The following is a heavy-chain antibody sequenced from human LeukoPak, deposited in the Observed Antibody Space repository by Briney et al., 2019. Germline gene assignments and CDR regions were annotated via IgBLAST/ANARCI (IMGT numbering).Heavy chain of an antibody. CDR2: IINNGGST. Sequence: GGSLRLSCSASGFTFSSYAMHWVRQAPGKGLEYVSAIINNGGSTYYADSVKGRFTISRDNSKNTLYLQMSSLRAEDTAVYYCAKDRGSPVVVTAFDYWGQGTLVTVSS. V-gene: IGHV3-64D*06. J-gene: IGHJ4*02. CDR3: AKDRGSPVVVTAFDY. CDR1: GFTFSSYA. D-gene: IGHD2-21*02.